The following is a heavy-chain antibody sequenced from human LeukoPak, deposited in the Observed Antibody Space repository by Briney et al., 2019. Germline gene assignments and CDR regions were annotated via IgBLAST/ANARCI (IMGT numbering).Heavy chain of an antibody. J-gene: IGHJ4*02. CDR3: ARGPKAIPFDY. V-gene: IGHV3-23*01. D-gene: IGHD2-2*02. Sequence: PGGSLRLSCTVSGFTVSSNSMSWVRQAPGKGLEWVSAISGSGGSTYYADSVKGRFTISRDNSKNTLYLQMNSLRAEDTAVYYCARGPKAIPFDYWGQGTLVTVSS. CDR2: ISGSGGST. CDR1: GFTVSSNS.